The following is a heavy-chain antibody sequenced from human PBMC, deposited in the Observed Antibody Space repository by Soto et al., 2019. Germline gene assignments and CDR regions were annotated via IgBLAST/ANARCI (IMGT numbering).Heavy chain of an antibody. Sequence: GGSLRLSCAASGFTFSIYWMHLVRQSPGKGLVWVSRISGDGSITSYADSVKGRFTISRDNAENTLYLQLNSLRAEDTGVYYCARGGGGGIAASPGSGLEYWGHGALMTISS. CDR3: ARGGGGGIAASPGSGLEY. V-gene: IGHV3-74*01. CDR1: GFTFSIYW. D-gene: IGHD6-6*01. J-gene: IGHJ4*01. CDR2: ISGDGSIT.